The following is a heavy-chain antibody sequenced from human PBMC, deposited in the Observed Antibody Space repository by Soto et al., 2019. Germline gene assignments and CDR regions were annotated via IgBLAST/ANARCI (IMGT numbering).Heavy chain of an antibody. CDR1: GGSISSYY. CDR3: ARQGFVALQRLVHV. J-gene: IGHJ6*02. V-gene: IGHV4-59*08. CDR2: VHDSWGP. Sequence: QVPLQESGPGLVKPSETLSLSCTVSGGSISSYYWSWIRQTPGKGLEWIGYVHDSWGPNSNQSLKSRVAIPLDTSKSQFSRKLTSVTAADTAVYYCARQGFVALQRLVHVWGQGTTVTVSS. D-gene: IGHD1-1*01.